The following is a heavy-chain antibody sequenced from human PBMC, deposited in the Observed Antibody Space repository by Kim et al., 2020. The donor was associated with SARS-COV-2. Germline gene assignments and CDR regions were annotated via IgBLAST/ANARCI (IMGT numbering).Heavy chain of an antibody. Sequence: KGRFTNSRDNSKNSLYLQMNSLRTEDTALYYCAKGIRPGIAARPGGGADYWGQGTLVTVSS. CDR3: AKGIRPGIAARPGGGADY. V-gene: IGHV3-43*01. D-gene: IGHD6-6*01. J-gene: IGHJ4*02.